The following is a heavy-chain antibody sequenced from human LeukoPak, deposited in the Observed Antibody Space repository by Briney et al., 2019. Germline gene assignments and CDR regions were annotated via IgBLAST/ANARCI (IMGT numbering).Heavy chain of an antibody. CDR1: GFTITSKH. Sequence: PGGSLRLSCAASGFTITSKHVNWVRQAPGKGLEWVANIKQDGSEKYYVDSVKGRFTISRDNAKNSLYLQMNSLRAEDTAVYYCAREYDFWSGLSPPDYWGQGTLVTVSS. J-gene: IGHJ4*02. D-gene: IGHD3-3*01. CDR2: IKQDGSEK. CDR3: AREYDFWSGLSPPDY. V-gene: IGHV3-7*01.